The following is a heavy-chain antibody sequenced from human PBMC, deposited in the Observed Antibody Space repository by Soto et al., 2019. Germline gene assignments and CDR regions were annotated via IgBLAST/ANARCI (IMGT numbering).Heavy chain of an antibody. D-gene: IGHD6-13*01. J-gene: IGHJ6*02. V-gene: IGHV4-59*01. CDR3: ARDRSSWYDPAYSYYYYGMDV. Sequence: PSDTLSLTCTVPGGSIRSYYWSWIRQPPGKGLEWIGYIYYSGSTNYNPSLKRRVTISVDTSKNQFSLKLSSVTAADTAVYYCARDRSSWYDPAYSYYYYGMDVWGQGTTVTVSS. CDR1: GGSIRSYY. CDR2: IYYSGST.